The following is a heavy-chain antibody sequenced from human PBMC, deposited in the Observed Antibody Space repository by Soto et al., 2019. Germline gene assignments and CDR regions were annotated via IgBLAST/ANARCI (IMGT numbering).Heavy chain of an antibody. CDR1: GGSISSSSYY. CDR2: IYYSGST. CDR3: ARVGSSGWPQRGIAFDY. D-gene: IGHD6-19*01. J-gene: IGHJ4*02. V-gene: IGHV4-39*01. Sequence: SETLSLTCTVSGGSISSSSYYWGWIRQPPGKGLEWIGSIYYSGSTYYNPSLKGRVTISVDTSKNQFSLKLSSVTAADTAVYYCARVGSSGWPQRGIAFDYWGQGTLVTVSS.